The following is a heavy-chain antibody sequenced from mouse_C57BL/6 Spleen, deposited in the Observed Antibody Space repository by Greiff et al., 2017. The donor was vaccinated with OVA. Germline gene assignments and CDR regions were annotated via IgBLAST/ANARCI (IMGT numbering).Heavy chain of an antibody. CDR2: IYPRDGST. D-gene: IGHD2-1*01. CDR3: ARGDYGILYWYFDV. J-gene: IGHJ1*03. V-gene: IGHV1-85*01. CDR1: GYTFTSYD. Sequence: QVHVKQSGPELVKPGASVKLSCKASGYTFTSYDINWVKQRPGQGLEWIGWIYPRDGSTKYNEKFKGKATLTVDTSSSTAYMELHSLTSEDSAVYFCARGDYGILYWYFDVWGTGTTVTVSS.